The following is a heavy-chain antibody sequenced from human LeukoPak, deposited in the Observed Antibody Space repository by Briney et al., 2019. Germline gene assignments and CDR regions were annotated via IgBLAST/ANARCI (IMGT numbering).Heavy chain of an antibody. D-gene: IGHD6-13*01. V-gene: IGHV3-30-3*01. CDR1: GFTFSSYA. Sequence: GRSLRLSCAASGFTFSSYATHWVRQAPGKGLEWVAVISYDGSNKYYADSVKGRFTISRDNSKNTLYLQMNSLRAEDTAVYYCARDRSSSWLWTYYYYGMDVWGQGTTVTVSS. CDR2: ISYDGSNK. J-gene: IGHJ6*02. CDR3: ARDRSSSWLWTYYYYGMDV.